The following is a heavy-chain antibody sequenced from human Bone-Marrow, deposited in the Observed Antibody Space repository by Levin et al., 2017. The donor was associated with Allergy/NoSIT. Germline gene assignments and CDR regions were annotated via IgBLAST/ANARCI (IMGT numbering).Heavy chain of an antibody. J-gene: IGHJ4*02. V-gene: IGHV3-23*01. D-gene: IGHD2-15*01. Sequence: GGSLRLSCAASGFTFRNYAMSWVRQAPGKGLEWVSTFCASDTSTYYADSVQGRFTISRDNSKNTLSLQLNSLRAEDTAVYYCAKGGGGSCYNSIDYWGQGALVTVSP. CDR3: AKGGGGSCYNSIDY. CDR1: GFTFRNYA. CDR2: FCASDTST.